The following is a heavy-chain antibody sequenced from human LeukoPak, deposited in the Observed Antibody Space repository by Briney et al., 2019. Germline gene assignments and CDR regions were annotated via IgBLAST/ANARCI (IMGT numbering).Heavy chain of an antibody. D-gene: IGHD2-15*01. CDR2: MYISGST. J-gene: IGHJ5*02. V-gene: IGHV4-4*09. Sequence: TSETLSLTCSVSGGSISGHFWSWIRQPPGKELEWIGHMYISGSTNYNPSLKSRVTMSLDTSKSQFSLRLTSVTAADTAVYYCAGTLGCSGGTCYSANWFDPWGQGTLVTVSS. CDR3: AGTLGCSGGTCYSANWFDP. CDR1: GGSISGHF.